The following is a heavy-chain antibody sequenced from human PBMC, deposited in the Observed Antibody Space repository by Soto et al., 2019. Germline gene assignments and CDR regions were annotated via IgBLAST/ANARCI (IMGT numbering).Heavy chain of an antibody. CDR2: ISGSGDST. V-gene: IGHV3-23*01. J-gene: IGHJ4*02. Sequence: PGGSLRLSCEASGLIFSDSYMGWIRQAPGKGLEWVSVISGSGDSTYYADSVKGRFTISRDNSKNTLYLQMNSLRAGDTAVYYCAKRAYGSDFDYWGQGTLVTVSS. CDR1: GLIFSDSY. D-gene: IGHD3-10*01. CDR3: AKRAYGSDFDY.